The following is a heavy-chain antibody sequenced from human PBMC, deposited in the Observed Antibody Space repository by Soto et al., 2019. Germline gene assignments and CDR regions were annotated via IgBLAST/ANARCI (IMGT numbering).Heavy chain of an antibody. V-gene: IGHV1-18*01. CDR2: ISAYNGNT. Sequence: QVQLVQSGAEVKKPGASVKVSCKASGYTFTSYGISWVRQAPGQGLEWMGWISAYNGNTNYAQKLQGRVTMTTDTSTSTAYMELRSLRSDDTTVYYCARSLGPWFGELLSSLPYYFDYWGQGTLVTVSS. CDR3: ARSLGPWFGELLSSLPYYFDY. J-gene: IGHJ4*02. CDR1: GYTFTSYG. D-gene: IGHD3-10*01.